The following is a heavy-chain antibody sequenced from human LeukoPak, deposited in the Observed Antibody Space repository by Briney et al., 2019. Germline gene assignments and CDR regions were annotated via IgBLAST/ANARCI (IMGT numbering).Heavy chain of an antibody. J-gene: IGHJ4*02. CDR2: ISSSSSYI. CDR3: ARDGPSDSSGYPSYFDY. D-gene: IGHD3-22*01. Sequence: GGSLRLSCAASGFTFSSYSMNWVRQAPGKGLEWVSSISSSSSYIYYADSVKGRFTISRDNAKNSLYLQMNSLRAEDTAVYYCARDGPSDSSGYPSYFDYWGQGTLVTVSS. V-gene: IGHV3-21*01. CDR1: GFTFSSYS.